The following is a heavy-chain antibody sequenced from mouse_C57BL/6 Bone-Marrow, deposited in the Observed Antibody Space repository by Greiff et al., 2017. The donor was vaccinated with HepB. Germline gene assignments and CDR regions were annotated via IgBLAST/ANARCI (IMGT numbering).Heavy chain of an antibody. CDR1: GFTFSSYA. CDR3: ARACYRYFDV. CDR2: ISDGGSYT. Sequence: EVQLVESGGGLVKPGGSLKLSCAASGFTFSSYAMSWVRQTPEKRLEWVATISDGGSYTYYPDNVKGRFTISRDNAKNNLYLQMSHLKSEDTAMYYWARACYRYFDVWGTGTTVTVSS. D-gene: IGHD2-12*01. V-gene: IGHV5-4*01. J-gene: IGHJ1*03.